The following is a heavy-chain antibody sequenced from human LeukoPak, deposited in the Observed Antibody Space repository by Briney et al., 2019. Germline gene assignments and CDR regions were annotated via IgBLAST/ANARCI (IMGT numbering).Heavy chain of an antibody. D-gene: IGHD3-22*01. V-gene: IGHV3-21*01. J-gene: IGHJ4*02. CDR1: GFTFSSYA. CDR2: INTDSSYI. CDR3: ARGSLGYFYDSSDSAY. Sequence: GGSLRLSCVASGFTFSSYAMNWVRQAPGKGLEWVSSINTDSSYIYYADSVKGRFTISRDNAENSLYLQMSALRAEDTAVYYCARGSLGYFYDSSDSAYWGQGTLVTVSS.